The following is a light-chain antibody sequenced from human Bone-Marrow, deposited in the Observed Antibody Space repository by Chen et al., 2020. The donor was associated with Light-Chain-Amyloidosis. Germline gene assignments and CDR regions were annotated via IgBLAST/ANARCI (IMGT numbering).Light chain of an antibody. CDR1: SSDVGGDNH. CDR2: EVT. J-gene: IGLJ1*01. V-gene: IGLV2-14*01. CDR3: GSDSSTNTRV. Sequence: QSALTPPASVSGSPGQSITISCTGTSSDVGGDNHVSWYQQHPDNAPKLMIYEVTYRPSWVHGRCAGSKAEKTAALTIFELQTEGEAVYCCGSDSSTNTRVFGSGTRVTVL.